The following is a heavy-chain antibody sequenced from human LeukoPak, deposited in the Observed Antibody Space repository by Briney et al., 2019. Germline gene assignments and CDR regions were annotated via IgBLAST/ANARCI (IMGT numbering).Heavy chain of an antibody. CDR1: GFTFSSYA. D-gene: IGHD3-9*01. V-gene: IGHV3-23*01. CDR3: AKGKAYDNLDWFDP. J-gene: IGHJ5*02. CDR2: ITGYGAVK. Sequence: GGSLRLSCAASGFTFSSYAMTWVRQPPGKGLEWVSSITGYGAVKFYADSVKGRFTISRDNSRNTVSLQMNSLRAEDTAIYYCAKGKAYDNLDWFDPWGQGTLVTVSS.